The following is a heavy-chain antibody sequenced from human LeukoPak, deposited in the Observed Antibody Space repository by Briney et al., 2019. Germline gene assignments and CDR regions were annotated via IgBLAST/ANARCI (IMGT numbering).Heavy chain of an antibody. Sequence: GGSLRLSCAASGFTFSSYAMNWVCQAPGKGLEWVSAISGSGGSTYYADSVRGRFTISTDNSKNTLHLQMNSLRAEDTAVYYCAKDLSSIAVAGFHYWGQGTLVTVSS. CDR3: AKDLSSIAVAGFHY. D-gene: IGHD6-19*01. CDR1: GFTFSSYA. V-gene: IGHV3-23*01. CDR2: ISGSGGST. J-gene: IGHJ4*02.